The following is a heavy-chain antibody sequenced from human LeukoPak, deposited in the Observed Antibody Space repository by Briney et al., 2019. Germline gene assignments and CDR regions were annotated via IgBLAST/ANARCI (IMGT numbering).Heavy chain of an antibody. J-gene: IGHJ4*02. D-gene: IGHD1-26*01. V-gene: IGHV4-39*07. Sequence: SETLSLTCTVSGDSFTSVTDYWAWIRQPPGKGLEWIATGDYSGGTYYNPSLESRVAISADMSKNQISLQLTSVTGADTAVYYCATDPATVGITTRDFWGQGTLVTVSS. CDR2: GDYSGGT. CDR3: ATDPATVGITTRDF. CDR1: GDSFTSVTDY.